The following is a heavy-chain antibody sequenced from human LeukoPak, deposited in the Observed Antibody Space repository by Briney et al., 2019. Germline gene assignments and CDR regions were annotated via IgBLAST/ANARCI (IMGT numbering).Heavy chain of an antibody. CDR3: ARGHEAPMGY. Sequence: GGSLRLSCAASGFTYNRYWMNWVRQAPGKGLEWVANIKQDGSEKYYVDSVKGRFTISRDNAKNSLYLQMNSLRAEDTAVYYCARGHEAPMGYWGQGTLVTVSS. D-gene: IGHD2-8*01. CDR1: GFTYNRYW. J-gene: IGHJ4*02. CDR2: IKQDGSEK. V-gene: IGHV3-7*01.